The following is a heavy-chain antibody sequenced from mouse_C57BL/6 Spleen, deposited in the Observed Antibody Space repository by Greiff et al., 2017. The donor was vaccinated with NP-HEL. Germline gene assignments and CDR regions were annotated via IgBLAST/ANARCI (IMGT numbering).Heavy chain of an antibody. CDR3: ARGYDYDGTMDY. Sequence: EVQLVESGPGLVKPSQSLSLTCSVTGYSITSGYYWNWIRQFPGNKLEWMGYISYDGSNNYNPSLKNRISITRDTSKNQFFLKLNSVTTEDTATYYCARGYDYDGTMDYWGQGTSVTVSS. J-gene: IGHJ4*01. CDR2: ISYDGSN. CDR1: GYSITSGYY. V-gene: IGHV3-6*01. D-gene: IGHD2-4*01.